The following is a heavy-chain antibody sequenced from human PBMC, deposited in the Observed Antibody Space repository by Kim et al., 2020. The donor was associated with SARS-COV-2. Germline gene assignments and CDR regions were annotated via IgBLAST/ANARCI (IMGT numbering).Heavy chain of an antibody. V-gene: IGHV3-11*04. CDR3: ARDRHSSGWSQLWYFDL. D-gene: IGHD6-19*01. Sequence: VKGRFTSSRDNAKNSLYLQMNSLRAEDTAVYYCARDRHSSGWSQLWYFDLWGRGTLVTVSS. J-gene: IGHJ2*01.